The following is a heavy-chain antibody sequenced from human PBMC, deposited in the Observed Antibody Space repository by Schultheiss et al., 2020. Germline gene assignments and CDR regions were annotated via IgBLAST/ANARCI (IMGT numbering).Heavy chain of an antibody. CDR3: AKTNWGTVDI. CDR1: GFTFSSYW. D-gene: IGHD7-27*01. J-gene: IGHJ3*02. CDR2: INQDGSGK. Sequence: GGSLRLSCAASGFTFSSYWMSWVRQGPEKGLEWVANINQDGSGKYYVDSVKGRFSISRDNAKNSLSLQMNSLKDEDTAVYYCAKTNWGTVDIWGQGTMVTVSS. V-gene: IGHV3-7*01.